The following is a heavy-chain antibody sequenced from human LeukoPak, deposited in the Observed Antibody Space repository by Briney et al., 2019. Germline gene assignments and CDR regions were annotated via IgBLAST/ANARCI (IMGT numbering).Heavy chain of an antibody. D-gene: IGHD6-13*01. CDR3: ARDGGIAAAGTFDY. CDR1: GFTFSSYA. V-gene: IGHV3-64*01. J-gene: IGHJ4*02. CDR2: ISSNGGST. Sequence: PGGSLRLSCAASGFTFSSYAMHWVRQAPGKGLEYVSAISSNGGSTYYANSVEGRFTISRDNSKNTLYLQMGSLRAEDMAVYYCARDGGIAAAGTFDYWGQGTLVTVSS.